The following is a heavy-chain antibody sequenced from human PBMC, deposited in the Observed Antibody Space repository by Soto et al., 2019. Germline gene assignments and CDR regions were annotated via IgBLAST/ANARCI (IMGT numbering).Heavy chain of an antibody. V-gene: IGHV4-34*01. CDR3: ARGGVVEVVVPAAWGLRIRFDP. J-gene: IGHJ5*02. CDR2: INHSGST. Sequence: SETLSLTCAVYGGSFSGYYWSWIRRPPGKGLEWIGEINHSGSTNYNPSLKSRVTISVDTSKNQFSLKLSSVTAADTAVYYCARGGVVEVVVPAAWGLRIRFDPWGQGTLVTVSS. D-gene: IGHD2-2*01. CDR1: GGSFSGYY.